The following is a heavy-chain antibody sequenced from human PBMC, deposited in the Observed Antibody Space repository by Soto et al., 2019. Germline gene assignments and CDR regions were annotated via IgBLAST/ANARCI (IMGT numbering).Heavy chain of an antibody. CDR1: GGTFSSYA. CDR3: ATLDHYYDRSGYPRAYYYGMDV. CDR2: IIPIFGTA. Sequence: QVQLVQSGAEVKKPGSSVKVSCKASGGTFSSYAISWVRQAPGQGLEWMGGIIPIFGTANYAQKFQGRVTITADESTSTAYMELSSLRSEDTAVYYCATLDHYYDRSGYPRAYYYGMDVWGQGTTVTVSS. V-gene: IGHV1-69*01. D-gene: IGHD3-22*01. J-gene: IGHJ6*02.